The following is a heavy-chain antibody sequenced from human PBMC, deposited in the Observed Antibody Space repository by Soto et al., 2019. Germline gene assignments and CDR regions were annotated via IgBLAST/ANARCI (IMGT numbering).Heavy chain of an antibody. CDR1: GYTFSNFG. CDR2: ISPYNGKT. V-gene: IGHV1-18*01. CDR3: ARDRLGVLVTGEGFDS. D-gene: IGHD2-8*01. Sequence: QVQLVQSGGEVKKPGASVKVSCKASGYTFSNFGLSWVRQAPGQGLELMGWISPYNGKTNYAQKLQGRLTMTTDTPTSTGYRELRSLRSDDTAVDYCARDRLGVLVTGEGFDSWGQGTLVTVSS. J-gene: IGHJ4*02.